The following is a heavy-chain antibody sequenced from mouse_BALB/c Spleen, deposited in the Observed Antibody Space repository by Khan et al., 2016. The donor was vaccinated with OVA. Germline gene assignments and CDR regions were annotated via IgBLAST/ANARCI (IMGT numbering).Heavy chain of an antibody. D-gene: IGHD1-1*01. CDR1: GFSLSSYG. Sequence: QVQLKQSGPGLVAPSQSLSITCTVSGFSLSSYGVNWVRQPPGKGLEWLGVIWGDGSTNYHSALVSRLIISKDNSKSKGFLKLNGLQTDDTATYYCAKFTPDYYSMDYWGQGTSVTVSS. J-gene: IGHJ4*01. CDR2: IWGDGST. CDR3: AKFTPDYYSMDY. V-gene: IGHV2-3*01.